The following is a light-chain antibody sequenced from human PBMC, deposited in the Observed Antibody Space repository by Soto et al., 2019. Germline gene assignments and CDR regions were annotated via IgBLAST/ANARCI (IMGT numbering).Light chain of an antibody. J-gene: IGKJ1*01. CDR3: QQYSSSHLT. V-gene: IGKV3-20*01. Sequence: ESVLTQSPGTLSLSPGERATLSCRASQSVSSSYLAWYQQKPGQAPRLLIYGASSRATGIPDRFSGSGSGTDFTLTISRLEPEDFAVYYCQQYSSSHLTFGQGTKVDI. CDR1: QSVSSSY. CDR2: GAS.